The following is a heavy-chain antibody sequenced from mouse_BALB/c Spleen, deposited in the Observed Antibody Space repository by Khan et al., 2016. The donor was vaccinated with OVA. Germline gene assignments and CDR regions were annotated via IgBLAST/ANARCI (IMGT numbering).Heavy chain of an antibody. Sequence: EVELVESGGGLVQPGGSLKLSCAASGFTFSRYGMSWVRQTPDKRLELVATINSNGGSTYYPDSVKGRFTISRDNAKNTLYLQMSSLKSEDTAMYYCARGWAMDYGGQGTSVTVAS. CDR2: INSNGGST. CDR3: ARGWAMDY. J-gene: IGHJ4*01. CDR1: GFTFSRYG. D-gene: IGHD2-3*01. V-gene: IGHV5-6-3*01.